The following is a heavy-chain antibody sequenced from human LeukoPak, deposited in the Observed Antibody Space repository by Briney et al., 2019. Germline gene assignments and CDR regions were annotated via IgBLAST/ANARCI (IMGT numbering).Heavy chain of an antibody. Sequence: GGSLRLSCAASGFTFNSYWMNWVRQASGKGLEWVANINQDGSEKYYVDSVKGRFTISRDNAKKSLYLQMNSLRAEDTAVYYCARVAPNRRYCSGGSCLNYFDYWGQGTLVTVSS. CDR1: GFTFNSYW. V-gene: IGHV3-7*03. CDR2: INQDGSEK. CDR3: ARVAPNRRYCSGGSCLNYFDY. D-gene: IGHD2-15*01. J-gene: IGHJ4*02.